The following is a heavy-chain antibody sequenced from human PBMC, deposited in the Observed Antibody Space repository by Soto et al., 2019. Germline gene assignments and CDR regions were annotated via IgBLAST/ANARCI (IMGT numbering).Heavy chain of an antibody. CDR3: ARDGSWYGMGYGMDV. Sequence: EASVKVSCKASGYTSTSYAMHWARQAPRQRLEWMGWINAGSGNTKYSQKFQGRVTITRDTSASTAYMELSSLRSEDTAVYYCARDGSWYGMGYGMDVWGQGTTVTVSS. V-gene: IGHV1-3*01. CDR2: INAGSGNT. D-gene: IGHD6-13*01. CDR1: GYTSTSYA. J-gene: IGHJ6*02.